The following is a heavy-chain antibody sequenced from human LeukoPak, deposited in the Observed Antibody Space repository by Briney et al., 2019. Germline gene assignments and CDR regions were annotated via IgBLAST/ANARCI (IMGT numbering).Heavy chain of an antibody. Sequence: GRSLRLSCTASGFTFGDYGMSWVRQAPGKGLEWVGFIRSKAHGGTTEYAASVKGRFIISRDDFKSIAYLQMNSLKTEDTAVYYCTRARASYYFDYWGQGTLVTVPS. D-gene: IGHD3-10*01. V-gene: IGHV3-49*04. CDR2: IRSKAHGGTT. CDR3: TRARASYYFDY. J-gene: IGHJ4*02. CDR1: GFTFGDYG.